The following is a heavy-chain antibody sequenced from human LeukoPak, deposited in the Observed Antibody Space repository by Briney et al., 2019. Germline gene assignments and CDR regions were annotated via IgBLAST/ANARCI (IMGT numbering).Heavy chain of an antibody. D-gene: IGHD3-22*01. CDR1: GYSFTSYW. CDR3: ARPYYYDSSGYYVDY. CDR2: IYPGDSDT. Sequence: GGSLKISWKGSGYSFTSYWIGWVRQMPGKGLEWVGIIYPGDSDTRYSPSFQGQVTISADKSISTAYLQWSSLKASDTAMYYCARPYYYDSSGYYVDYWGQGTLVTVSS. V-gene: IGHV5-51*01. J-gene: IGHJ4*02.